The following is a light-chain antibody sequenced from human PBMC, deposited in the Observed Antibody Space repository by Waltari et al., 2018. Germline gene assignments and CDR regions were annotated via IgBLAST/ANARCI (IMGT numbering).Light chain of an antibody. CDR3: QQRSNWPSLS. V-gene: IGKV3-11*01. Sequence: DMVLTQSPATFSLSPGERAILSCRASQSVSSFLAWFQQKRGQATRLIIFDATKRATDIPARLSATGSGTDFTLTISSLEPEDFAVYYCQQRSNWPSLSFGGGTKVEIK. J-gene: IGKJ4*01. CDR1: QSVSSF. CDR2: DAT.